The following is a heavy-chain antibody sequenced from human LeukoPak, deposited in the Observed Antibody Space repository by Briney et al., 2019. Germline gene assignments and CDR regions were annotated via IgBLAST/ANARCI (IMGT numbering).Heavy chain of an antibody. D-gene: IGHD3-9*01. Sequence: KSGGSLRLSCAASGFTFSDYYMSWIRQAPGKGLEWVSYISSSGSTIYYADSVKGRFTISRDNAKNSLYLQMNSLRAEDTAVYYCARVEGGILTGYYTGPHFDYWGQGTLVTVFS. CDR1: GFTFSDYY. J-gene: IGHJ4*02. CDR2: ISSSGSTI. CDR3: ARVEGGILTGYYTGPHFDY. V-gene: IGHV3-11*01.